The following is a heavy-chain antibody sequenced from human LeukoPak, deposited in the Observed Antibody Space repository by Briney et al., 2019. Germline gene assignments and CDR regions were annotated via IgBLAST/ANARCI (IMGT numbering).Heavy chain of an antibody. CDR3: ARTPASPWFGEAFFDY. Sequence: GASVKVSCKASGYTFTSYGISWVRQAPGQGLEWMGWISAYNGNTNYAQKLQGRVTMTTDTSTSTAYMELRSLRSDDTAVYYCARTPASPWFGEAFFDYWGQGTLVTVSS. V-gene: IGHV1-18*01. D-gene: IGHD3-10*01. J-gene: IGHJ4*02. CDR1: GYTFTSYG. CDR2: ISAYNGNT.